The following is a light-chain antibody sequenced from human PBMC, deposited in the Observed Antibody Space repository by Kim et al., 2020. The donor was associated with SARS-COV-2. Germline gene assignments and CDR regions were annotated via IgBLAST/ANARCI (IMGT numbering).Light chain of an antibody. Sequence: PPGERATLSCRASQSVSSNYLAWYQQKPGQAPRLLIYGASSRATGIPDRFSGSGSGTDFTLTISRLEPEDFAVYYCQQYGSSPRTFGQGTKVDIK. J-gene: IGKJ1*01. CDR3: QQYGSSPRT. V-gene: IGKV3-20*01. CDR2: GAS. CDR1: QSVSSNY.